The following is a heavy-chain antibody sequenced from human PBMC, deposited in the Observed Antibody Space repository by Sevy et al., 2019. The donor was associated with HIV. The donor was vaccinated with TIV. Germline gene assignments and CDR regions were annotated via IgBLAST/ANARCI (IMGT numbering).Heavy chain of an antibody. CDR1: GFTFSNAW. D-gene: IGHD2-15*01. Sequence: GGSLRLSCAASGFTFSNAWMSWVRQSPGKGLEWVGRIRSKAGGGTTDYATIVKGKFTISREDSREILYLQLNSLETEDTAVYYCTTDHRRDGIVVVPFEYWGQGTLVTVSS. J-gene: IGHJ4*02. CDR2: IRSKAGGGTT. CDR3: TTDHRRDGIVVVPFEY. V-gene: IGHV3-15*01.